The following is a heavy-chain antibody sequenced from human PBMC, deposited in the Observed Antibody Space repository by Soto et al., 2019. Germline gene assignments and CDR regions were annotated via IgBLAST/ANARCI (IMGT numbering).Heavy chain of an antibody. CDR3: ARGYCSGGNCYSGMDV. D-gene: IGHD2-15*01. Sequence: SVEVACKASGGTFSTHAIIWVRQAPGHGLEWMGGIIPISGTTYYTQKFQGRVTITADEPTSTAFMELSSLKSDDTAVFYCARGYCSGGNCYSGMDVWGQGTMVTVSS. CDR1: GGTFSTHA. J-gene: IGHJ6*02. CDR2: IIPISGTT. V-gene: IGHV1-69*13.